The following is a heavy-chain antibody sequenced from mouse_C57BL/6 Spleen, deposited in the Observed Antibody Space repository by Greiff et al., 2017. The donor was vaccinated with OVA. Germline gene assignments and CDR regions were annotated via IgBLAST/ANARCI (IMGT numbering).Heavy chain of an antibody. CDR2: ISSGGSYT. CDR3: AIYYGSSYVIDC. CDR1: GFTFSSYG. V-gene: IGHV5-6*01. Sequence: EVKLMESGGDLVKPGGSLKLSCAASGFTFSSYGMSWVRQTPDKRLEWVATISSGGSYTYYPDSVKGRFTISRDNAKNTLYLQMSSLKSEDTAMYYWAIYYGSSYVIDCWGQGTTLTVSS. J-gene: IGHJ2*01. D-gene: IGHD1-1*01.